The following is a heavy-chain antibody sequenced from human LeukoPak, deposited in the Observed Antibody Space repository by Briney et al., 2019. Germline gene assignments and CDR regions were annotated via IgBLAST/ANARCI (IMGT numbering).Heavy chain of an antibody. J-gene: IGHJ4*02. CDR3: ARDYNSDFDY. CDR1: GFTFSIYW. Sequence: GGSLRLSCAASGFTFSIYWMTWVRQAPGKGLEWVANIKQDGSEKYYVDSVKGRFTISRDNAKNSLYLQMNSLRAEDTAVYYCARDYNSDFDYWGQGTLVTVSS. CDR2: IKQDGSEK. V-gene: IGHV3-7*01. D-gene: IGHD1-1*01.